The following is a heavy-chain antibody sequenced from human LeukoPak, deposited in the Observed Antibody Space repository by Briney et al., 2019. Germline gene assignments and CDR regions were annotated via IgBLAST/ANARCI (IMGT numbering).Heavy chain of an antibody. CDR3: ARVHCSGGSCPVYYYYGMDV. CDR1: GFTFSSYA. V-gene: IGHV3-30*04. CDR2: ISYDGSNK. J-gene: IGHJ6*02. Sequence: GGSLRLSCAASGFTFSSYAMHWVRQAPGKGLEWVAVISYDGSNKYCADSVKGRFTISRDNSKNTLYLQMNSLRAEDTAVYYCARVHCSGGSCPVYYYYGMDVWGQGTTVTVSS. D-gene: IGHD2-15*01.